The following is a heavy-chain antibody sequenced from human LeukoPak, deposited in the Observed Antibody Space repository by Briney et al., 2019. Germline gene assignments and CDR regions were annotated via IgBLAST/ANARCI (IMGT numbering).Heavy chain of an antibody. J-gene: IGHJ4*02. V-gene: IGHV1-8*01. D-gene: IGHD3-22*01. CDR3: ARVDHSTGIGDY. CDR2: MNPNSGNT. CDR1: GYTFTSYD. Sequence: ASVKVSCKASGYTFTSYDISWVRQATGQGLEWMGWMNPNSGNTGYAQKFQGRVTMTRNTSISTAYMELSSLRSEDTAVYYCARVDHSTGIGDYWGQGTLVTVSS.